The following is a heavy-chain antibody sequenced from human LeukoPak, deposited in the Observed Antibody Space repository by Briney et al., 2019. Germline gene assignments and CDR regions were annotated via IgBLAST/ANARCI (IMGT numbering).Heavy chain of an antibody. V-gene: IGHV3-53*01. CDR1: GFTVSSNY. D-gene: IGHD4-23*01. CDR3: ARSTVVTGRYYYYYMDV. Sequence: GGSLRLSCGASGFTVSSNYMSWVRQAPGEGLEGFSAIDSGGSPYCADSVQGRFTISRDNSKNTLYLQMNSLRAEDTAVYYCARSTVVTGRYYYYYMDVWGKGTTVTVSS. CDR2: IDSGGSP. J-gene: IGHJ6*03.